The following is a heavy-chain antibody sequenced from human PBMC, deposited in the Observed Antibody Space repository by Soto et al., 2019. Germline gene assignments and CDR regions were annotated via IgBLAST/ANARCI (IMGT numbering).Heavy chain of an antibody. CDR3: ARDEIGVVVTATFDY. CDR2: ISSSGSTI. V-gene: IGHV3-48*03. Sequence: GGSLRLSCAASGFTFSSYEMNWVRQAPGKGLEWVSYISSSGSTIYYADSVKGRFTISRDNAKNSLYLQMNSLRAEDTAVYYCARDEIGVVVTATFDYWGQGTLVPV. CDR1: GFTFSSYE. D-gene: IGHD2-21*02. J-gene: IGHJ4*02.